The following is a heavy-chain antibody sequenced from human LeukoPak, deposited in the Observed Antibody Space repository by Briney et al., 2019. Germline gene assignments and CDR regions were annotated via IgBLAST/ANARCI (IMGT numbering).Heavy chain of an antibody. V-gene: IGHV3-48*01. CDR3: ARDSPASPLGA. Sequence: PGGSLRLSCAASGFTFSSYSMNWVRQAPGKGLEWVSYISSSTIYYADSVKGRFTISRDNAKNSLYLQMNSLRAEDTAVYYCARDSPASPLGAWGQGTLVTVSS. CDR2: ISSSTI. CDR1: GFTFSSYS. J-gene: IGHJ5*02. D-gene: IGHD3-16*01.